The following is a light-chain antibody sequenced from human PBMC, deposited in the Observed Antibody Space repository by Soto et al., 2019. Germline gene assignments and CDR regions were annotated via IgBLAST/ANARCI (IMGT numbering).Light chain of an antibody. V-gene: IGKV3-15*01. CDR3: QQYNNWPPWT. J-gene: IGKJ1*01. CDR1: QSLGGN. Sequence: EIVMTHSPATLAVSPGDTATLSCRASQSLGGNLAWYQQKPGQGPRLLIFRASSRATGIPARFSGSGSGTEFTLTISSLQSEDFAVYYCQQYNNWPPWTFGQGTKVDIK. CDR2: RAS.